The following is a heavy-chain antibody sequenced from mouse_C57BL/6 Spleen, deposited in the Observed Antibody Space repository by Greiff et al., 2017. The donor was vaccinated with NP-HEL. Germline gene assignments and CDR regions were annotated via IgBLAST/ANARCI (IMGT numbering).Heavy chain of an antibody. CDR3: ARPLTGFDY. CDR1: GFTFSSYA. V-gene: IGHV5-4*03. CDR2: ISDGGSYT. D-gene: IGHD4-1*01. J-gene: IGHJ2*01. Sequence: EVMLVESGGGLVKPGGSLKLSCAASGFTFSSYAMSWVRQTPEKRLEWVATISDGGSYTYYPDNVKGRFTISRDNAKNNLYLQMSHLKSEDTAIYYCARPLTGFDYWGQGTTLTVSS.